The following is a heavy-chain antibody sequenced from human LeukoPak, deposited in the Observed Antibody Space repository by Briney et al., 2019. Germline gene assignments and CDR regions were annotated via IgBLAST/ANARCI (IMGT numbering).Heavy chain of an antibody. CDR1: GGSIGLYH. V-gene: IGHV4-59*01. J-gene: IGHJ5*02. CDR3: ARDRAAGSDWLDP. D-gene: IGHD3-10*01. Sequence: PSDTLSLTCTVSGGSIGLYHWTWIRQPPGKGLEWIGYVYYNGSTKYNLSLKSRVTISIDTPKNQFSLKLSSLTAADSAVYYCARDRAAGSDWLDPWGQGTLVTVSS. CDR2: VYYNGST.